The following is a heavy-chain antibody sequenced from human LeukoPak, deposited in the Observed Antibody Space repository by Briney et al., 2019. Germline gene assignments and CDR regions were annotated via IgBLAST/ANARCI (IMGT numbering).Heavy chain of an antibody. CDR1: GFSINTYT. CDR2: IRNSDGMT. J-gene: IGHJ4*02. Sequence: PGQSLRLSCDASGFSINTYTMYWVRQAPGQGLEWVSGIRNSDGMTYYADSVRGRFTISTDNSKNTLYPQMNSLRAEDTALYYCAKGLERESRLDSWGQGTLVTVSS. V-gene: IGHV3-23*01. D-gene: IGHD1-1*01. CDR3: AKGLERESRLDS.